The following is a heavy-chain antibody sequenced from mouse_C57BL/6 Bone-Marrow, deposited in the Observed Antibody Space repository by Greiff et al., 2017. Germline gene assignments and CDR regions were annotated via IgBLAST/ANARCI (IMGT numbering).Heavy chain of an antibody. D-gene: IGHD3-2*02. CDR2: IYPRSGNT. J-gene: IGHJ4*01. Sequence: VKLQESGAELARPGASVKLSCKASGYTFTSYGISWVKQRTGQGLEWIGEIYPRSGNTYYNEKFKGKATLTADKSSSTAYMELRSLTSEDSAVYICARDRLPDCYAMDYWGQGTSVTVSS. V-gene: IGHV1-81*01. CDR1: GYTFTSYG. CDR3: ARDRLPDCYAMDY.